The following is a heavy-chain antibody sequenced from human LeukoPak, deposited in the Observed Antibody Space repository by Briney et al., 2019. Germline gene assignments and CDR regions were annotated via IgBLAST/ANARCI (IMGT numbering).Heavy chain of an antibody. J-gene: IGHJ6*03. V-gene: IGHV3-33*01. CDR1: GFTLSDHS. CDR3: ARGQIPYFYYMDV. CDR2: IWYDGSNK. Sequence: PGGSLRLSXAVSGFTLSDHSMHWVRQAPGKGPEWVAAIWYDGSNKYYADSVKGRFTISRDNSKNTLYLQMNSLRAEDTAVFFCARGQIPYFYYMDVWGNGTTVTVAS.